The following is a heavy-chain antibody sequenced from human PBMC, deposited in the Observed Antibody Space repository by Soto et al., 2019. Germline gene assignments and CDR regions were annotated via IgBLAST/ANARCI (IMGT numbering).Heavy chain of an antibody. CDR3: ARVRGHAFDI. Sequence: QVQLQESGPGLVKPSQTLSLNCSVSGDSINNADYYWSWIRQHAGQGLEWIGYIYYSGTTYYNPSLKSRVTIPMDTSKNQFSLEMSAVTAAATAVYYCARVRGHAFDIRGQGTMVTVSS. D-gene: IGHD3-10*01. V-gene: IGHV4-31*03. CDR1: GDSINNADYY. J-gene: IGHJ3*02. CDR2: IYYSGTT.